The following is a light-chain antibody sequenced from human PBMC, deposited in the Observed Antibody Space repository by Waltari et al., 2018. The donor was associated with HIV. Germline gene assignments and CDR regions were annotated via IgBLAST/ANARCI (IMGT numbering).Light chain of an antibody. CDR1: NIGSKS. V-gene: IGLV3-21*02. CDR3: QVWDSSSDHPGV. J-gene: IGLJ1*01. Sequence: SYVLTQSPSVSVAPGQTARITCGGNNIGSKSVHWYQQKPGQAPVLVVYDDTDRPSGIPERVSGSNSGNTATLTISRVEAGDEADYYCQVWDSSSDHPGVFGTGTKVTVL. CDR2: DDT.